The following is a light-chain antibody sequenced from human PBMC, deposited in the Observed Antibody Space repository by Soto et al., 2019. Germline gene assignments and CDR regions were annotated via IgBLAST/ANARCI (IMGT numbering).Light chain of an antibody. CDR3: LQHNTYTIS. Sequence: DIQMTQSPSAMSASVGDRVTITCRASQAISHYLAWFHQRPGKVPKRLIYGASTLQSGDPSRFSGSGSGTEFTLTITSLQPEDFGTYYCLQHNTYTISFGGGTKVE. CDR1: QAISHY. J-gene: IGKJ4*01. CDR2: GAS. V-gene: IGKV1-17*03.